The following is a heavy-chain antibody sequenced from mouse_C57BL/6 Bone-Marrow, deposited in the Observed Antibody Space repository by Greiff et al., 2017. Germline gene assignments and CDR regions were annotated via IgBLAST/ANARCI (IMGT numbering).Heavy chain of an antibody. CDR1: GFNIKDDY. D-gene: IGHD1-1*01. CDR2: IDPENGDT. Sequence: VQLQQSGAELVRPGASVKLSCTASGFNIKDDYMHWVKQRPEQGLEWIGWIDPENGDTEYASKFQGKATITADTSSNTAYLQLRSLTSEDTAVYYGTTSTRVVADWYFDVWGTGTTVTVSS. V-gene: IGHV14-4*01. CDR3: TTSTRVVADWYFDV. J-gene: IGHJ1*03.